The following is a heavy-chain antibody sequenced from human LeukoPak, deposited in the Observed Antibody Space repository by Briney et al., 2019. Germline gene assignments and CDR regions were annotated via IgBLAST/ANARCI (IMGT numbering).Heavy chain of an antibody. CDR3: AKVRRSYSYYYYGMDV. D-gene: IGHD1-26*01. CDR1: GGSFSGYY. Sequence: SETLSLTCAVYGGSFSGYYWSWIRQPPGKGLEWIGEINHSGSTNYNPSLKSRVTISVDTSKNQFSLKLSSVTAADTAVYYCAKVRRSYSYYYYGMDVWGQGTTVTVSS. J-gene: IGHJ6*02. CDR2: INHSGST. V-gene: IGHV4-34*01.